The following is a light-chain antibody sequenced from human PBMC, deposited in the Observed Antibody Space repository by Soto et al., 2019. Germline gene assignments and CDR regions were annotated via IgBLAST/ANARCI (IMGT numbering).Light chain of an antibody. V-gene: IGKV3D-15*01. CDR1: QNVDTKY. CDR2: GAS. Sequence: EIVLTQSPGTLSLSPGERATLSCRASQNVDTKYLAWYQFKPGQAPRIIIFGASGRATGIPDRFSGSGSGTEFTLTIGSLQSEDFAVYYCQQYNNWPPITFGHGTRLEI. CDR3: QQYNNWPPIT. J-gene: IGKJ5*01.